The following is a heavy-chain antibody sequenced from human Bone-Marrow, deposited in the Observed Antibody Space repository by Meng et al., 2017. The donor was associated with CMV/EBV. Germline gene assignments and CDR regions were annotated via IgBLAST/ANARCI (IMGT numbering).Heavy chain of an antibody. D-gene: IGHD2-2*01. Sequence: SETLSLTCTVSGGSISSSSYYWGWIRQPPGKGLEWIGSIYYSGSTYYNSSLKSRVTISVDTSKNQFSLKLSSVTAADTAVYYCARAGYCSSISCYPDYWGQGTLVTVSS. CDR3: ARAGYCSSISCYPDY. V-gene: IGHV4-39*01. J-gene: IGHJ4*02. CDR2: IYYSGST. CDR1: GGSISSSSYY.